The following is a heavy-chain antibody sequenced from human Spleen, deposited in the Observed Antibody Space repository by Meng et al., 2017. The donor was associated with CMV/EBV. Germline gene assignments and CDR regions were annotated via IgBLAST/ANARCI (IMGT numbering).Heavy chain of an antibody. V-gene: IGHV3-23*01. CDR1: GFTFSDYP. D-gene: IGHD1-26*01. CDR2: ISGSGGST. J-gene: IGHJ4*02. CDR3: AKVLVGASRTFDY. Sequence: GGSLRLSCGGSGFTFSDYPMSWVRQAPGKGLEWVSTISGSGGSTYYADSVKGRFTISRDNSKNTLYLQMNSLRAEDTAIYYCAKVLVGASRTFDYWGQGTLVTVSS.